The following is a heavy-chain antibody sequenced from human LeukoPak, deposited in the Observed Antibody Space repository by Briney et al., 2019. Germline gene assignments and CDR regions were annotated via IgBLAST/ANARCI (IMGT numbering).Heavy chain of an antibody. CDR2: ISYDGSNK. Sequence: GGSLRLSCAASGFTFSSYAMHWVRQAPGKGLEWVAVISYDGSNKYYADSVKGRFTISRDNSKNTLYLQMNSLRAEDTAVYYCARVISGTRGNWFDLWGQGTLVTVSS. CDR1: GFTFSSYA. J-gene: IGHJ5*02. D-gene: IGHD1-20*01. V-gene: IGHV3-30*01. CDR3: ARVISGTRGNWFDL.